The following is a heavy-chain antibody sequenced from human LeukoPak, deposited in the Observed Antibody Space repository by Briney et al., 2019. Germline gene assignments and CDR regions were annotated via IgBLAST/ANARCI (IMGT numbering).Heavy chain of an antibody. CDR2: IHHSGST. CDR3: ASEGRETGPNF. CDR1: SGSVSSASYY. Sequence: SETLSLTCTVSSGSVSSASYYWGWIRQPPGKGLEWIGTIHHSGSTSYNPFLKSRVIISVDSSKNQFSLRVTSVTAADTAVYYCASEGRETGPNFWGQGTLVTVSS. V-gene: IGHV4-39*01. J-gene: IGHJ4*02. D-gene: IGHD3-10*01.